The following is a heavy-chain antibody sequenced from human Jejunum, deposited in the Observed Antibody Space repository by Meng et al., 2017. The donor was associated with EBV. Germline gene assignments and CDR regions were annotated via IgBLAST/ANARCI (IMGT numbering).Heavy chain of an antibody. Sequence: QGHLCQAGDEGKGPGAVLKVSTKASAYTFYSYAIRWVRQARGQSLEWMGWIHTDNGGIKYSQEFQDSVTITRDTTASTAYMEISSLRSEDTAVYYCVKKGTRLTTHGYHFDYWGQGTLVTVSS. J-gene: IGHJ4*02. V-gene: IGHV1-3*03. D-gene: IGHD2-15*01. CDR3: VKKGTRLTTHGYHFDY. CDR1: AYTFYSYA. CDR2: IHTDNGGI.